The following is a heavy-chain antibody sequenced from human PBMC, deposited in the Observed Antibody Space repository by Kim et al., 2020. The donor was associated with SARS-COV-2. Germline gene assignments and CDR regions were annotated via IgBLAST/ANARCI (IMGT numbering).Heavy chain of an antibody. D-gene: IGHD3-3*01. CDR1: GYTFTSYA. CDR2: VNTNTGNP. J-gene: IGHJ4*01. V-gene: IGHV7-4-1*02. CDR3: ARDPSVITIFGVVIIEPSYFDY. Sequence: ASVKVSCKASGYTFTSYAMNWVRQAPGQGLEWMGWVNTNTGNPTYAQGFTGRLVFTSDTAFSTASLQINSLKAEDTAVYYCARDPSVITIFGVVIIEPSYFDYWGQGTLVTVSS.